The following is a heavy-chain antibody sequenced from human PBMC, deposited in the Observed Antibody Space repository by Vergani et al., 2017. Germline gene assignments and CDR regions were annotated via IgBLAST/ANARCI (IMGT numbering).Heavy chain of an antibody. D-gene: IGHD2-2*02. CDR1: GINFKNAW. Sequence: EVQVVESGGGLIKPGGSLRLSCVVSGINFKNAWINWVRQTPGKGLKWIGRIRSKNDGGTADYAAPLKGRFTISRDDSKDSAFLLVNNLKTEDTAVYFCYTDYHDYWGQGTLVTVSS. J-gene: IGHJ4*02. CDR3: YTDYHDY. V-gene: IGHV3-15*01. CDR2: IRSKNDGGTA.